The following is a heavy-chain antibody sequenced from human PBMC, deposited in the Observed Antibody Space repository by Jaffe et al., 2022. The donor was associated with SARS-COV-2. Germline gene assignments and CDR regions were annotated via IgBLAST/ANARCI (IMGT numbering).Heavy chain of an antibody. CDR1: GGSFSRYY. V-gene: IGHV4-59*01. Sequence: QVQLQESGPGLVKPSETLSLTCTVSGGSFSRYYWSWIRQPPGKGLEWIAYFYYSGRTNYNPSLRSRVTISLDTSKNQLSLRLSSVTAADSAVYFCAREVFSGPNYDTRNYAFDFWGPGTMVTVSS. CDR3: AREVFSGPNYDTRNYAFDF. D-gene: IGHD3-22*01. CDR2: FYYSGRT. J-gene: IGHJ3*01.